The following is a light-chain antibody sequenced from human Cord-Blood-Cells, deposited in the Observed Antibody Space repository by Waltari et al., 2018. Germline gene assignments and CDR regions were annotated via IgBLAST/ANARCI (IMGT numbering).Light chain of an antibody. V-gene: IGKV4-1*01. CDR3: QQYYSTPPT. CDR1: QSVLYSSNNKNY. Sequence: DIVMTQSPDSLAVSLGERATINCKSSQSVLYSSNNKNYLAWYQQKPGQPPKLLIYWASTRESGVPDRFRGSGSGTDFTLTISSLQAEDVAVYYCQQYYSTPPTFGQGTKVELK. CDR2: WAS. J-gene: IGKJ1*01.